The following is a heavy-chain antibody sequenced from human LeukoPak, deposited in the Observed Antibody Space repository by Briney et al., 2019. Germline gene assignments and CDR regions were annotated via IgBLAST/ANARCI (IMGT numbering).Heavy chain of an antibody. CDR1: GGSFSGYY. CDR2: INHSGST. Sequence: PSETLSLTCAVYGGSFSGYYWSWIRQPPGKGPEWIGEINHSGSTNYNPSLKSRVTISVDTSKNQFSLKLSSVTAADTAVYYCARVEAVAYYYYGMDVWGQGTTVTVSS. CDR3: ARVEAVAYYYYGMDV. V-gene: IGHV4-34*01. J-gene: IGHJ6*02. D-gene: IGHD6-19*01.